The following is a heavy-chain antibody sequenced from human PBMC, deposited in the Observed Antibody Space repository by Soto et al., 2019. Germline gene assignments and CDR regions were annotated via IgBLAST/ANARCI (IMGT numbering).Heavy chain of an antibody. D-gene: IGHD3-22*01. Sequence: GESLKISGKSSGDSFTRYWIGWVRQMPGKGLEWMGIIYPGDSDTRYSPSFQGQVTISADKSISTAYLQWSSLKASDTAMYYCARLDDYYDSSGCLDPWGQGTLVTVSS. CDR1: GDSFTRYW. V-gene: IGHV5-51*01. CDR2: IYPGDSDT. CDR3: ARLDDYYDSSGCLDP. J-gene: IGHJ5*02.